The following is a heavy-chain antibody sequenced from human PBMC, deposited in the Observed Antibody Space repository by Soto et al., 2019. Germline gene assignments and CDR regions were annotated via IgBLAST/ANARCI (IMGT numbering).Heavy chain of an antibody. J-gene: IGHJ4*02. V-gene: IGHV3-9*01. CDR3: AKDKGAIIPLSFDY. CDR2: ISWYSGSI. CDR1: GFTFDDYA. D-gene: IGHD3-10*01. Sequence: EVQLVESGGGLVQPGRSLRLSCAASGFTFDDYAMHWVRQAPGKGLEWVSGISWYSGSIGYADSVKGRFTISRDNAKNSLYLQMNSLRAEDTALYYCAKDKGAIIPLSFDYWGQGTLVTVSS.